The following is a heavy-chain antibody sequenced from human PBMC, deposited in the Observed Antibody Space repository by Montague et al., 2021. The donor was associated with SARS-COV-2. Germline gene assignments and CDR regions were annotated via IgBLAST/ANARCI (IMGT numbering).Heavy chain of an antibody. CDR1: GFTLSGFW. CDR2: IDIDGTRI. J-gene: IGHJ4*02. CDR3: IRDMFGDWDH. Sequence: SLRLSCAASGFTLSGFWMHLVRQAPGKGLEWVSRIDIDGTRIDYRDSVRGRFTISRDSAKNTLYLQMNSLRAEDTAVYYCIRDMFGDWDHWGQGTLVTVSS. D-gene: IGHD2-21*01. V-gene: IGHV3-74*01.